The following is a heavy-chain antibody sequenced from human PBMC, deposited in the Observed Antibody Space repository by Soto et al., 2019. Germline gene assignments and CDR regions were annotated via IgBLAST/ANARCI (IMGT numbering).Heavy chain of an antibody. CDR2: IIPIFGTA. V-gene: IGHV1-69*13. J-gene: IGHJ6*02. CDR3: ASPESGWAGYYYYYGMDV. D-gene: IGHD6-19*01. CDR1: GGTFSSYA. Sequence: SVKVSCKASGGTFSSYAISWVRKDPGQGLEWMGGIIPIFGTANYAQKFQGRVTITADESTSTAYMELSSLRSEDTAVYYCASPESGWAGYYYYYGMDVWGQGTTVTVSS.